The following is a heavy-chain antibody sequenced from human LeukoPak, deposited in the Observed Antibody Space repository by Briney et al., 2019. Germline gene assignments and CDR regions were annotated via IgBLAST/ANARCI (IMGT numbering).Heavy chain of an antibody. Sequence: PGGSLRLSCAASAFTFSSYAMSWVRQAPGKGLEWVSAISGSGGSTYYADSVKGRFTISRDNSKNTLYLQMNSLRAEDTAVYYCAKDRLATRTFDYWGQGTLVTVSS. D-gene: IGHD5-24*01. CDR1: AFTFSSYA. J-gene: IGHJ4*02. CDR3: AKDRLATRTFDY. V-gene: IGHV3-23*01. CDR2: ISGSGGST.